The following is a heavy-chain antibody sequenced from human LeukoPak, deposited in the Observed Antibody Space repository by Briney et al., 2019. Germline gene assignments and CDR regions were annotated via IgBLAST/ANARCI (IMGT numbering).Heavy chain of an antibody. Sequence: GGSLRLSCAASGFTFSESWMTWVRQAPGKGLEWVAHIKDDGSDKYYVDSATGRFTISRDNTKNSLFLQMTSLTAEDTAVYYCATWDNAWEFAYWGQGTLVSVSS. CDR3: ATWDNAWEFAY. J-gene: IGHJ4*02. D-gene: IGHD1-26*01. CDR2: IKDDGSDK. CDR1: GFTFSESW. V-gene: IGHV3-7*05.